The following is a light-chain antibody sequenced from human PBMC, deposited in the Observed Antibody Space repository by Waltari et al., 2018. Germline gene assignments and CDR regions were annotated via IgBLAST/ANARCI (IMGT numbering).Light chain of an antibody. CDR2: SAS. V-gene: IGKV3-11*01. J-gene: IGKJ1*01. CDR3: QQRSNWPRT. CDR1: QSVSSY. Sequence: IVLTQSPATLSLSPGEMATLSCNASQSVSSYLAWYQQKHGQAPSLLIYSASNRATGLPARFSGSGSGTDFTLTISSLEPEDFAVYYCQQRSNWPRTFGQGTKVEI.